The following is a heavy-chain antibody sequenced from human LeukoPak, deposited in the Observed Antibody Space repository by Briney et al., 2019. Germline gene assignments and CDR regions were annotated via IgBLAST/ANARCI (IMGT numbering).Heavy chain of an antibody. CDR2: IYHSGST. J-gene: IGHJ3*02. D-gene: IGHD6-19*01. Sequence: SETLSLTCTVSSGSISSGGYYWSWIRQPPGKGLEWIGYIYHSGSTYYNPSLKSRVTISVDRSKNQFSLKLSSVTAADTAVYYCALGGAVAGSVGAFDIWGQGTMVTVSS. CDR3: ALGGAVAGSVGAFDI. CDR1: SGSISSGGYY. V-gene: IGHV4-30-2*01.